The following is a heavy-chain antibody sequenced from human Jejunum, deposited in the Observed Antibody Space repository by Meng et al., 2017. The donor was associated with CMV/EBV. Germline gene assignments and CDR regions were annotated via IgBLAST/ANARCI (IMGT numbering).Heavy chain of an antibody. CDR2: IKEDGSEE. CDR3: ARSAYYGSSGYYHDY. CDR1: GFTFSNNW. J-gene: IGHJ4*02. Sequence: GFTFSNNWMSWVRQVPGKGLEWLANIKEDGSEEYYVDSVKGRFTISRDNAKNTLYLQMNSLRAEDTAVYYCARSAYYGSSGYYHDYWGQGTLVTVSS. V-gene: IGHV3-7*01. D-gene: IGHD3-22*01.